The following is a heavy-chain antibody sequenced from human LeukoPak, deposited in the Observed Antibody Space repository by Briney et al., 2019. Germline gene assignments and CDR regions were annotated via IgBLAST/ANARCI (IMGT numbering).Heavy chain of an antibody. CDR3: AAQAGAYYGGGFDY. Sequence: GGSLRLSCAASGFTFSSYEMNWVRQAPGKGLEWVSYISSSGSTIYYADSVKGRFTISRDNAKNSLYLQMNSLRAEDTAVYYRAAQAGAYYGGGFDYWGQGTLVTVSS. CDR2: ISSSGSTI. J-gene: IGHJ4*02. CDR1: GFTFSSYE. V-gene: IGHV3-48*03. D-gene: IGHD1-26*01.